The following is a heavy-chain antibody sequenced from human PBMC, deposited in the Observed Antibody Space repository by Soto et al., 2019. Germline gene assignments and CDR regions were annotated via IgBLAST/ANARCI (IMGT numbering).Heavy chain of an antibody. CDR2: ISHDGSNK. CDR3: AKDTYYHDSSGYYVFDY. V-gene: IGHV3-30*18. Sequence: QVQLVESGGGVVQPGRSLRLSCADSGFTFTDYGMHWVRQAPGKGLEWVAVISHDGSNKNYADSVKGRFTISRDNSKNTXYVQMNSRRAEDTAVYYCAKDTYYHDSSGYYVFDYWGQGTLVTVSS. D-gene: IGHD3-22*01. CDR1: GFTFTDYG. J-gene: IGHJ4*02.